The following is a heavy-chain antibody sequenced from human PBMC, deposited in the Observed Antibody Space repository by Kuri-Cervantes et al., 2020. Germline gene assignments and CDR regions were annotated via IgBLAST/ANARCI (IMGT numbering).Heavy chain of an antibody. D-gene: IGHD3-16*01. J-gene: IGHJ4*02. CDR2: IIPIFGTA. CDR3: ARAHTGGSRGTYFFDY. CDR1: GYPFSTYG. V-gene: IGHV1-69*06. Sequence: SVKVSCKASGYPFSTYGISWVRQAPGQGLEWMGGIIPIFGTANYAQKFQGRVTITADKSTSTAYMELSSLRSEDTAVYYCARAHTGGSRGTYFFDYWGQGTLVTVSS.